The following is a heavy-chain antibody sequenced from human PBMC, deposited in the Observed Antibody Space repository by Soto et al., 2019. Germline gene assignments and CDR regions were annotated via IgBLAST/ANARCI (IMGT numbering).Heavy chain of an antibody. CDR2: ISSSSSYI. CDR3: ARLYLYSRSWTGENWLDP. CDR1: GFTFSSYS. Sequence: GGSLRLSCAASGFTFSSYSMNWVRQAPGKGLEWVSSISSSSSYIYYADSVKGRFTISRDNAKNSLYLQVNSLRAEDTAVYYCARLYLYSRSWTGENWLDPSGQGTLVTVSS. J-gene: IGHJ5*02. V-gene: IGHV3-21*01. D-gene: IGHD6-13*01.